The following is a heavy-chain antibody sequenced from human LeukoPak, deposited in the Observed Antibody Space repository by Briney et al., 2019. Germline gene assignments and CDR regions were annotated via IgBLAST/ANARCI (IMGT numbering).Heavy chain of an antibody. J-gene: IGHJ3*01. CDR1: VYTLTDYY. D-gene: IGHD4-17*01. CDR3: ARERNYGDYRKAFDF. CDR2: INPKRGVK. V-gene: IGHV1-2*02. Sequence: ASVHVSCQASVYTLTDYYIHWLRQAAGQGLAGMGWINPKRGVKNFAQKFQGRVTMTRDTSITTAYMELTRLRSDDTTIYYCARERNYGDYRKAFDFWGQGTKVTVSS.